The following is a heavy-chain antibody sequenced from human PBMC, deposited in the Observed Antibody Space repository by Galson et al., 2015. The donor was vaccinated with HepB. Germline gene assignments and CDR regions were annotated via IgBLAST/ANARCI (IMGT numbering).Heavy chain of an antibody. Sequence: SLRLSCAASGFTFTNYAIHWVRQAPGEGLEWGAVVSYDGNNKYYADSVKGRFTISRDNSKNTLYLQMNSLRGEDTAMYYCARGDLAERIDYWGQGTLVTVSS. J-gene: IGHJ4*02. CDR2: VSYDGNNK. CDR1: GFTFTNYA. CDR3: ARGDLAERIDY. D-gene: IGHD3-3*01. V-gene: IGHV3-30-3*01.